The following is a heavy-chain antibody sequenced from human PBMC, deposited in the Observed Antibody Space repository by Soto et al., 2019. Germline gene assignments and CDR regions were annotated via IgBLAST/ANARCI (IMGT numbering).Heavy chain of an antibody. CDR3: ARKLLNAAAVTYWYFDL. CDR2: IIPIFGTA. D-gene: IGHD6-13*01. J-gene: IGHJ2*01. V-gene: IGHV1-69*01. CDR1: GGTFSSYA. Sequence: QVQLVQSGAEVKKPGSSVKVSCKASGGTFSSYAISWVRQAPVQGLEWMGGIIPIFGTANYAQKFQGRGTINADECTSTADMELSSVRSEDTAVYYCARKLLNAAAVTYWYFDLGGRGTLVTVSS.